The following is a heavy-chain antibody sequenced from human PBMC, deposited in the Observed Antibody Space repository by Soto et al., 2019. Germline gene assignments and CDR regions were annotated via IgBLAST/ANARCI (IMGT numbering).Heavy chain of an antibody. Sequence: SETLSLTCTFSGGSISSGGYYWSWIRQHPGKGLEWIGYIYYSGSTYYNPSLKSRVTISVDTSKNQFSLKLSSVTAADTAVYYCARDSYYDSSGYLLDYWGQGTLVTSPQ. V-gene: IGHV4-31*03. CDR3: ARDSYYDSSGYLLDY. CDR2: IYYSGST. J-gene: IGHJ4*02. D-gene: IGHD3-22*01. CDR1: GGSISSGGYY.